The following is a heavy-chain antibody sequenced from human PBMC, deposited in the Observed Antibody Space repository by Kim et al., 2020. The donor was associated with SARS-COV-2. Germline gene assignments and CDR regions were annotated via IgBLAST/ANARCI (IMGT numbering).Heavy chain of an antibody. CDR1: GFTFSSYA. CDR2: ISYDGSNK. Sequence: GGSLRLSCAASGFTFSSYAMHWVRQAPGKGLEWVAVISYDGSNKYYADSVKGRFTISRDNSKNTLYLQMNSLRAEDTAVYYCARGLWAYSSSWSTTATFLDYWGQGTLVTVSS. D-gene: IGHD6-13*01. CDR3: ARGLWAYSSSWSTTATFLDY. V-gene: IGHV3-30*04. J-gene: IGHJ4*02.